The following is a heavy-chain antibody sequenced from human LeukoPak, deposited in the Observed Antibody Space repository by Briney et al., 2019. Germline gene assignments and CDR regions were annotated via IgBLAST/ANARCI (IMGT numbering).Heavy chain of an antibody. CDR2: INPNSGGT. Sequence: ASVKVSCKTSGYTFIDYYVHWVRQAPGQGLEWLGWINPNSGGTSNAQMLQGRVTLTRDTSINTAYMELRRLTSDDTAVYYCARDFIRGSSFAYRLLESWGRGNLVSVSS. V-gene: IGHV1-2*02. D-gene: IGHD5-18*01. J-gene: IGHJ4*02. CDR3: ARDFIRGSSFAYRLLES. CDR1: GYTFIDYY.